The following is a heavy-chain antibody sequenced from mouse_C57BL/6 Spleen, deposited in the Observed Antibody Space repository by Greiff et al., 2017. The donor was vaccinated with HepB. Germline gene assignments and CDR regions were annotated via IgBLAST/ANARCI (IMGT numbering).Heavy chain of an antibody. D-gene: IGHD1-1*01. CDR1: GYSITSGYY. V-gene: IGHV3-6*01. CDR2: ISYDGSN. J-gene: IGHJ2*01. Sequence: DVQLQESGPGLVKPSQSLSLTCSVTGYSITSGYYWNWIRQFPGNKLEWMGYISYDGSNNYNPSLKNRISITRDTSKNQFFLKLNSVTTEDTATYYCARDRYYYGSSYFDYWGQGTTLTVSS. CDR3: ARDRYYYGSSYFDY.